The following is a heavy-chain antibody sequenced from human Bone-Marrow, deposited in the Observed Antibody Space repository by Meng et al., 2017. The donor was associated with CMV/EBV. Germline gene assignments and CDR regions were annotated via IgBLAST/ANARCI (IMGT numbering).Heavy chain of an antibody. D-gene: IGHD6-6*01. Sequence: QVQQVQSGAEVKKPGASVKVSCKASGYTFTSYGISWVRQAPGQGLEWMGWISVYNGHTKYEQTVQGRVTMTTDTSTSTVYMELTSLRSDDTAVYYCARDKIAVRPGWFDPWGQGTLVTVSS. V-gene: IGHV1-18*01. CDR2: ISVYNGHT. CDR1: GYTFTSYG. CDR3: ARDKIAVRPGWFDP. J-gene: IGHJ5*02.